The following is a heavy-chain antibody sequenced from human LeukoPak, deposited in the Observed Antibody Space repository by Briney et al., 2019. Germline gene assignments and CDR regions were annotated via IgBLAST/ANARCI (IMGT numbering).Heavy chain of an antibody. V-gene: IGHV1-2*02. J-gene: IGHJ3*02. CDR2: INPNSGGT. D-gene: IGHD5-12*01. CDR3: ARERVGQWLRSPGAFDI. CDR1: GYTFTGYY. Sequence: GASVKVSCKASGYTFTGYYMHWVRQAPGQGLEWMGWINPNSGGTNYAQKFQGRVTMTRDTSISTAYMELSRLRSDDTAVYYCARERVGQWLRSPGAFDIWGQGTMVTVSS.